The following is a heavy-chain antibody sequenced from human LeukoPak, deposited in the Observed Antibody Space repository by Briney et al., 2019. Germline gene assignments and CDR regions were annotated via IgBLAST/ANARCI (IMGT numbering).Heavy chain of an antibody. D-gene: IGHD2-2*01. J-gene: IGHJ4*02. V-gene: IGHV4-59*01. Sequence: SETLSLTCTVSGVSISSYYWTWIRQPPGKGLEWFAYIYYSGSTHYNPSLKSRVTISVDTSKNQFSLKLSSVTAADTAVYYCARSGSSTSWVYFDYWGQGTLVTVSS. CDR1: GVSISSYY. CDR2: IYYSGST. CDR3: ARSGSSTSWVYFDY.